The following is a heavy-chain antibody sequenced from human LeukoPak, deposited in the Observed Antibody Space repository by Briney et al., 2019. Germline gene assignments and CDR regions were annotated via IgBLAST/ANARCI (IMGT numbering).Heavy chain of an antibody. CDR3: AGDDSSGYYFAGHY. CDR1: GGTFSSYA. CDR2: IIPIFGTA. J-gene: IGHJ4*02. Sequence: ASVKVSCKASGGTFSSYAISWVRQAPGQGLEWMGGIIPIFGTANYAQKFQGRVTITADKSTSTAYMELSSLRSEDTAVYYCAGDDSSGYYFAGHYWGQGTLVTVSS. V-gene: IGHV1-69*06. D-gene: IGHD3-22*01.